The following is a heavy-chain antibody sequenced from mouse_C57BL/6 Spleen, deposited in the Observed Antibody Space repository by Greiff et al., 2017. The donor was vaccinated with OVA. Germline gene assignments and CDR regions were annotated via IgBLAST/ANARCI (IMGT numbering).Heavy chain of an antibody. Sequence: EVMLVESGGGLVKPGGSLKLSCAASGFTFSDYGMHWVRQAPEKGLEWVAYISSGSSTIHYADTVKGRFTISRDNAKNTLFLQMTSLRSEDTAMYYCARGDSNYVAWFAYWGQGTLVTVSA. CDR1: GFTFSDYG. CDR3: ARGDSNYVAWFAY. CDR2: ISSGSSTI. V-gene: IGHV5-17*01. D-gene: IGHD2-5*01. J-gene: IGHJ3*01.